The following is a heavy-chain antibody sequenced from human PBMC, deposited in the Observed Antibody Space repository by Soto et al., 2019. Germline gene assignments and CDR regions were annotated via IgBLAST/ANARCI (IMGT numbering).Heavy chain of an antibody. D-gene: IGHD3-10*01. J-gene: IGHJ4*02. CDR1: GFMFSHYG. V-gene: IGHV3-21*02. Sequence: EVQLVESGGGLVKPGGSLRLSCAASGFMFSHYGMTWVRQAPGKGLEWVSSISSSSNYIYYADSVRGRFTISRDNAKNSLYLQMNSLRAADTAVFYCARGNGSGNYLPHYWGQGTLVSVSS. CDR3: ARGNGSGNYLPHY. CDR2: ISSSSNYI.